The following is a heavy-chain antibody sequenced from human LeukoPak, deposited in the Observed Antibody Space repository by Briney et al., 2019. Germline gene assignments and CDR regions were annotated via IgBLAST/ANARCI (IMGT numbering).Heavy chain of an antibody. Sequence: SETLSPTCTVSGDSISNYYWSWVRQPAGKGLEWIGRIYASGSSNYNPSLKSRITTSVDTSKNQFSLKLCSVTAADTAVYYCARCLNTYYYDNSGYSPEHYYMDVWGKGTTVIVSS. CDR1: GDSISNYY. V-gene: IGHV4-4*07. D-gene: IGHD3-22*01. CDR2: IYASGSS. J-gene: IGHJ6*03. CDR3: ARCLNTYYYDNSGYSPEHYYMDV.